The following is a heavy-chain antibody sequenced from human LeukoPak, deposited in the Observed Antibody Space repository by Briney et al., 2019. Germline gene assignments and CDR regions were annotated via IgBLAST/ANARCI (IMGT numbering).Heavy chain of an antibody. D-gene: IGHD2-2*01. CDR1: GGSISSGGYY. CDR2: IYYSGST. Sequence: PSQTLSLTCTVSGGSISSGGYYWSWIRQHPGTGLEWIGYIYYSGSTYYNPSLKSRVTISVDTSKNQFSLKLSSVTAADTAVYYCARDLCSSTSCYYDYWGQGTLVTVSS. V-gene: IGHV4-31*03. CDR3: ARDLCSSTSCYYDY. J-gene: IGHJ4*02.